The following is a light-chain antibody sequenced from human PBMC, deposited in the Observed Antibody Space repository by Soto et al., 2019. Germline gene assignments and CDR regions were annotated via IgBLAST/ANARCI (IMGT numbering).Light chain of an antibody. J-gene: IGKJ3*01. Sequence: DIQMTQSPTSLSASVGDRVTITCRASQDIRNFVAWYQQKPGKAPKLQLYAASTLQSGVPSRFSGSGSGTDFTLTIDGLQPEDVATYSCQKYSSVPVFGPGTKVEIK. CDR3: QKYSSVPV. CDR1: QDIRNF. V-gene: IGKV1-27*01. CDR2: AAS.